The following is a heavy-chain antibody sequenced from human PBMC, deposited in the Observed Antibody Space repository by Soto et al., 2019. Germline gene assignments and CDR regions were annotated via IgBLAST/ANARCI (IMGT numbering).Heavy chain of an antibody. CDR3: ARRRYSYGYGSYYGMDV. CDR2: IYPGDSDT. J-gene: IGHJ6*02. D-gene: IGHD5-18*01. Sequence: ESLKISCKGSGYSFTSYWIGWVRQMPGKGLEWMGIIYPGDSDTRYSPSFQGQVTISADKSISTAYLQWSSLKASDTAMYYCARRRYSYGYGSYYGMDVWGQGTTVTVSS. V-gene: IGHV5-51*01. CDR1: GYSFTSYW.